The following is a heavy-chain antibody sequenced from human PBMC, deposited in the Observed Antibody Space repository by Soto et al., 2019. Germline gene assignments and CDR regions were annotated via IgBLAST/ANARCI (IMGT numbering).Heavy chain of an antibody. CDR2: FDPEDGET. J-gene: IGHJ4*02. Sequence: ASVKVSCKVSGYTLTELSMHWVRQAPGKGLEWMGGFDPEDGETIYAQKFQGRVTMTEDTSTDTAYMELSSLRSEDTAVYYCATGGYVEMATMTDYWGQGTLVTVAS. V-gene: IGHV1-24*01. D-gene: IGHD5-12*01. CDR1: GYTLTELS. CDR3: ATGGYVEMATMTDY.